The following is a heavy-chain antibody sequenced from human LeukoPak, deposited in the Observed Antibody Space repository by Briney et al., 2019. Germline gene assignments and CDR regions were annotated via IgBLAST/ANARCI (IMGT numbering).Heavy chain of an antibody. CDR1: GFTFSDYF. Sequence: PGGSLRLSCAASGFTFSDYFMNWVRQAPGKGLEYVSSISGSGRHIYYADSVKGRFTISRDNTKSSLYLQMNSLRVEDMAVYYCARGYCGGDCYGDWGQGTLVTVSS. CDR3: ARGYCGGDCYGD. CDR2: ISGSGRHI. V-gene: IGHV3-21*01. D-gene: IGHD2-21*02. J-gene: IGHJ1*01.